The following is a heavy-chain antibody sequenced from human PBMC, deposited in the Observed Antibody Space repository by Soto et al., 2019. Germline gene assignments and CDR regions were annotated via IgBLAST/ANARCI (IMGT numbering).Heavy chain of an antibody. CDR3: ARDRQRYCISTSCYIVDY. J-gene: IGHJ4*02. V-gene: IGHV3-30-3*01. CDR2: ISYDGSNK. CDR1: GFTFSSYA. D-gene: IGHD2-2*02. Sequence: SLRLSCAASGFTFSSYAMHWVRQAPGKGLEWVAVISYDGSNKYYADSVKGRFTISRDNSKNTLYLQMNSLRAEDTAVYYCARDRQRYCISTSCYIVDYWGQGTLVTVSS.